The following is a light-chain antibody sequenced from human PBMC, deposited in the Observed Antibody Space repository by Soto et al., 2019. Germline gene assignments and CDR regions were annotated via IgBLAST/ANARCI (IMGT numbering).Light chain of an antibody. CDR3: QTYDTSLSGIV. CDR1: TSNIGAVYD. J-gene: IGLJ1*01. CDR2: GDT. V-gene: IGLV1-40*01. Sequence: QSALTQPPSVSGAPGQRVTISCTGSTSNIGAVYDVHWYRQLAGTAPKLLLSGDTNRPSGVPDRFSGSKSGTSASLTISGLQADDAGDYYCQTYDTSLSGIVFGSGTKLTVL.